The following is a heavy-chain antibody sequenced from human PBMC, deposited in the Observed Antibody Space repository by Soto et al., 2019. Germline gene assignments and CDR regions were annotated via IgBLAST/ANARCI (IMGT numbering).Heavy chain of an antibody. D-gene: IGHD1-26*01. J-gene: IGHJ4*02. CDR3: AHAYGGRSLY. CDR1: GFSLTTDRVG. V-gene: IGHV2-5*02. CDR2: IYWDDTT. Sequence: QITLKESGPTLVKPTQTLTLTCTFSGFSLTTDRVGVGWIRQPPGEALEWLAVIYWDDTTTYRPSLESRLTITKDTSKNQVALTTTNMDSVDTATYYCAHAYGGRSLYWGQGTLVTVSS.